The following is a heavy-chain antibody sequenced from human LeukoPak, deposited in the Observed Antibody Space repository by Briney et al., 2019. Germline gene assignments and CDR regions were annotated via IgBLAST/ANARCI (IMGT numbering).Heavy chain of an antibody. CDR1: GYTFTNYD. CDR2: MKPNSGNT. CDR3: AREDRGYYGSGNSYLSW. Sequence: GASVKVSCKASGYTFTNYDINWVRQATGQGLEWMGYMKPNSGNTGYAQKFQGRVTMTRDTSISTAYMELSSLTSEDTAVYYCAREDRGYYGSGNSYLSWWGQGTLVTVSS. J-gene: IGHJ4*02. V-gene: IGHV1-8*01. D-gene: IGHD3-10*01.